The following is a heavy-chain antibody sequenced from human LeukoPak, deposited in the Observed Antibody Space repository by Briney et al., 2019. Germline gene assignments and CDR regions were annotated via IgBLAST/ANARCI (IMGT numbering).Heavy chain of an antibody. Sequence: PSETLSLTCSASGASISCYSWSWIRQPPGKGLEWIGYIYYSGNTNYNPSLKSRVTISVDTSNNEVSLNLNSVTAADTAVYYCARSVGSGLDYWGQATQLTVSS. CDR2: IYYSGNT. D-gene: IGHD2-15*01. CDR3: ARSVGSGLDY. V-gene: IGHV4-59*01. CDR1: GASISCYS. J-gene: IGHJ4*02.